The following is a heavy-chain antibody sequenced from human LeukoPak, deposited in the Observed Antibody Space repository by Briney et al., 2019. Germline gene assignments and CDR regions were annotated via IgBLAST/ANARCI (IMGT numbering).Heavy chain of an antibody. CDR2: IDCDGSGT. V-gene: IGHV3-74*01. CDR3: ASVYSGYDDY. Sequence: PGGSLRLSCAASGFTFSSYWMHWVRQAPGKGLVWVSRIDCDGSGTNYADSVKGRFTISRDNAKNTLYLQMNSLRAEDTAVYYCASVYSGYDDYWGQGTLVTASS. J-gene: IGHJ4*02. CDR1: GFTFSSYW. D-gene: IGHD5-12*01.